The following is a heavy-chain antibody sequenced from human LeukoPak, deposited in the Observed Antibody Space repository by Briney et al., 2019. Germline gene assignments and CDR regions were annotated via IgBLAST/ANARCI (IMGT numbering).Heavy chain of an antibody. Sequence: ASVKISCKASGYTFTSNYMHWVRQAPGQGLEWMGVIHPSGSSTNYAQKFQGRVIMTKDTSTSTVYIELNILKSEDTAVYYCARMDMDTAMVTNYLDHWGQGTLVTVSS. CDR2: IHPSGSST. V-gene: IGHV1-46*01. CDR3: ARMDMDTAMVTNYLDH. CDR1: GYTFTSNY. J-gene: IGHJ4*02. D-gene: IGHD5-18*01.